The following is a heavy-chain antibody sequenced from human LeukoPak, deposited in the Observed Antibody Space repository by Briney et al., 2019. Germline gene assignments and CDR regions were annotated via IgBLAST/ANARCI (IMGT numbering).Heavy chain of an antibody. Sequence: PSETLSLXCTVSGGSNSSSSYYWGWIRQPPGKGPEWIGSIYYSGSTYYNPSLKSRVTISVDTSKNQFSLKLSSVTAADTAVYYCARHPYSSTVDYWGQGTLVTVSS. J-gene: IGHJ4*02. D-gene: IGHD6-13*01. CDR2: IYYSGST. CDR1: GGSNSSSSYY. CDR3: ARHPYSSTVDY. V-gene: IGHV4-39*01.